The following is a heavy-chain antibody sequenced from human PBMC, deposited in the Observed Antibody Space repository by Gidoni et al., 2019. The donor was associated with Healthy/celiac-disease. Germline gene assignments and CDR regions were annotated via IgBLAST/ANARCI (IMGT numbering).Heavy chain of an antibody. CDR2: IYYSGST. Sequence: QVQLQESGPGLVKPSETLSLTCTVSGGSISSYYWSWIRQPPGKGLEWIGYIYYSGSTNYNPPLKSRVTISVDTSKNQFSLKLSSVTAADTAVYYCARHTSGSYTPFDYWGQGTLVTVSS. D-gene: IGHD1-26*01. V-gene: IGHV4-59*08. CDR1: GGSISSYY. J-gene: IGHJ4*02. CDR3: ARHTSGSYTPFDY.